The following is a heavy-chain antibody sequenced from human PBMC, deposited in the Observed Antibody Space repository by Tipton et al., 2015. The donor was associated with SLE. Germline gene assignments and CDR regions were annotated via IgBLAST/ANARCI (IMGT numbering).Heavy chain of an antibody. CDR3: AREYQGSFYVNGAFDM. J-gene: IGHJ3*02. Sequence: LSLTCTVSGGSISSYYWSWIRQPPGKGLEWVAHIKPDGSEEFYVDSVRGRFIISRDNAKSSLSLQMNSLNAEDTAVYYCAREYQGSFYVNGAFDMWGQGTVVTVSS. D-gene: IGHD3-10*01. V-gene: IGHV3-7*01. CDR2: IKPDGSEE. CDR1: GGSISSYY.